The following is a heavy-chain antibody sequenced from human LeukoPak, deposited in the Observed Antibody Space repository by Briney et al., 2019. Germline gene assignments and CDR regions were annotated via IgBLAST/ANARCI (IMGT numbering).Heavy chain of an antibody. Sequence: PSDTLSLTCAVYGGSFSGYYWSWIRQPPGKGLEWIGEINHSGSTNYNPSLKSRVTISVDTSKNQFSLKLSSVTAADTAVYYCARGGGITMIVVVSRPPYFDYWGQGTLVTVSS. D-gene: IGHD3-22*01. CDR3: ARGGGITMIVVVSRPPYFDY. V-gene: IGHV4-34*01. J-gene: IGHJ4*02. CDR2: INHSGST. CDR1: GGSFSGYY.